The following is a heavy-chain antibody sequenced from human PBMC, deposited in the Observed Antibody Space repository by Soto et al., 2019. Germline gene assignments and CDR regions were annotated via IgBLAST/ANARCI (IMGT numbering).Heavy chain of an antibody. CDR3: ARGGDYGGNSGWYFDL. J-gene: IGHJ2*01. V-gene: IGHV1-69*13. Sequence: SXKVSFKASGGTXISYAIRLVRQAPGQGLEWMGGIIPIFGTANYAQKFQGRVTITADESTSKAYMELSSLRYEDKAVYYCARGGDYGGNSGWYFDLWGRGTLV. CDR1: GGTXISYA. D-gene: IGHD4-17*01. CDR2: IIPIFGTA.